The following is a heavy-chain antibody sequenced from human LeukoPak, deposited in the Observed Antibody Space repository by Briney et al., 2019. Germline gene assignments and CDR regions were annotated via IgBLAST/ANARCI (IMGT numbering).Heavy chain of an antibody. J-gene: IGHJ4*02. CDR3: AKALTLGFDWSPLDY. CDR1: GFTFRNYA. V-gene: IGHV3-23*01. CDR2: ISGSAGST. D-gene: IGHD3-9*01. Sequence: GGSLRLSCTASGFTFRNYAMSWVRQSPGKGLEWVSAISGSAGSTYYADSVKGRFTISRDSSKNTLYLQMNSLRAEDTAVYYCAKALTLGFDWSPLDYWGQGTLVTVSS.